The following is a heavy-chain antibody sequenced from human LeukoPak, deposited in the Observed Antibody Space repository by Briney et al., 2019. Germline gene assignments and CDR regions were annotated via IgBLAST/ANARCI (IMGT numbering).Heavy chain of an antibody. CDR2: IYYSGST. Sequence: SQTLSLTCTVSGGSISSGDYYWSWIRQPPGKGLEWIGYIYYSGSTYYNPSLKSRVTISVDTSKNQFSLKLSSVTAADTAVYYCARGGRYQLLETDYWDQGTLVTVSS. J-gene: IGHJ4*02. CDR1: GGSISSGDYY. D-gene: IGHD2-2*01. CDR3: ARGGRYQLLETDY. V-gene: IGHV4-30-4*08.